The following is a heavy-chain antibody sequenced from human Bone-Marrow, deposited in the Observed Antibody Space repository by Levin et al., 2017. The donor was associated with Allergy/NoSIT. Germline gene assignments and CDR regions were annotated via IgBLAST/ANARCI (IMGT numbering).Heavy chain of an antibody. CDR3: AGEPNSPSYYHYGLDV. D-gene: IGHD2/OR15-2a*01. J-gene: IGHJ6*02. V-gene: IGHV4-39*07. CDR2: VYYDGSA. CDR1: GGSISSDSYY. Sequence: SETLSLTCTVSGGSISSDSYYWAWIRQPPGKGLEWIGSVYYDGSAYYNPSLKSRVTISIDTSKNQFSLRLNSVTAADTAVYYCAGEPNSPSYYHYGLDVWGQGTTVTVSS.